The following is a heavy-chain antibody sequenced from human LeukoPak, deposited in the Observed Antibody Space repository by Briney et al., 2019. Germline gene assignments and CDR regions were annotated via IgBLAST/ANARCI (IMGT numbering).Heavy chain of an antibody. CDR1: GGSFRNYY. Sequence: PSETLSLTCAVYGGSFRNYYWSWIRQPPGKGLDWIGEINHSGSTKYNPSLKSRVTISVDRAKNQFSLKLSSVTAADTAVYYCARGPDFYDSSGYYPIWGQGTLVTVSS. CDR3: ARGPDFYDSSGYYPI. CDR2: INHSGST. J-gene: IGHJ4*02. V-gene: IGHV4-34*01. D-gene: IGHD3-22*01.